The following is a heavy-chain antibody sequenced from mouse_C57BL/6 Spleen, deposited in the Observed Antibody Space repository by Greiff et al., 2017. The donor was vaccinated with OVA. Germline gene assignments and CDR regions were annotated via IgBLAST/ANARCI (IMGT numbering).Heavy chain of an antibody. CDR3: ARLGTR. CDR1: GYTFTSYW. Sequence: QVQLQQPGAELVKPGASVKLSCKASGYTFTSYWMQWVKQRPGQGLEWIGEIDPSDSYTNYNQKFKGKATLTVDTSSSTAYMQLSSLTSEDSAVYYCARLGTRWGQGTLVTVSA. V-gene: IGHV1-50*01. J-gene: IGHJ3*01. D-gene: IGHD3-3*01. CDR2: IDPSDSYT.